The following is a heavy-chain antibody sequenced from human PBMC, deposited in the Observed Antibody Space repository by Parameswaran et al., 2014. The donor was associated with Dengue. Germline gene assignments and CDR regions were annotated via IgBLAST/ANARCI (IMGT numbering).Heavy chain of an antibody. J-gene: IGHJ3*02. Sequence: WVRQAPGQGLEWMGGIIPILGIANYAQKFQGRVTITADESTSTAYMELSSLRSEDTAVYYCARGRITGTTKGARAFDIWGQGDNGSPSPQ. CDR3: ARGRITGTTKGARAFDI. D-gene: IGHD1-7*01. CDR2: IIPILGIA. V-gene: IGHV1-69*10.